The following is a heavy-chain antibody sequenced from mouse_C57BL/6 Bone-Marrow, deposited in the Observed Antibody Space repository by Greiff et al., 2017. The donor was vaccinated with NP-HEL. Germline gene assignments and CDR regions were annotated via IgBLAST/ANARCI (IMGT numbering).Heavy chain of an antibody. J-gene: IGHJ1*03. CDR2: ISDGGSYT. CDR1: GFTFSSYA. Sequence: EVQLMESGGGLVKPGGSLKLSCAASGFTFSSYAMSWVRQTPEKRLEWVATISDGGSYTYYPDNVKGRFTISRDDAKNNLYLQMSHLKSEDTAMYYCAREADGYYNWYFDVWGTGTTVTVSS. D-gene: IGHD2-3*01. V-gene: IGHV5-4*01. CDR3: AREADGYYNWYFDV.